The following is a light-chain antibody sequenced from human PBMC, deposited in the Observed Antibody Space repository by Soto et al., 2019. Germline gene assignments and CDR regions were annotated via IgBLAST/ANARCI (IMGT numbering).Light chain of an antibody. CDR1: QSVSSSY. V-gene: IGKV3-20*01. Sequence: EIVLTQSPGTLSLSPGERATLSCRASQSVSSSYLAWYQQKPGQAPRLLIYGASSRATGIPDRFSGSGSGTDFTLTISRLEPEDFAVYYCQQYGSSPPITFGQGTDWRLN. CDR3: QQYGSSPPIT. J-gene: IGKJ5*01. CDR2: GAS.